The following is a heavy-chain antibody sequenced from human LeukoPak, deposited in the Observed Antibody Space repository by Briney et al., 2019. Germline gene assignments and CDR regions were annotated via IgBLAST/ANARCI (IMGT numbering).Heavy chain of an antibody. CDR1: GGTFSSYA. D-gene: IGHD2-2*01. Sequence: SVKVSCKASGGTFSSYAISWVRQAPGQGLEWMGGIIPIFGTANYAQKFQGRVTITADESTSTAYMELSSLRSEDTAVYYCARDRGIVVVPAATNWFDPWGQGTLVTVSS. CDR3: ARDRGIVVVPAATNWFDP. CDR2: IIPIFGTA. J-gene: IGHJ5*02. V-gene: IGHV1-69*01.